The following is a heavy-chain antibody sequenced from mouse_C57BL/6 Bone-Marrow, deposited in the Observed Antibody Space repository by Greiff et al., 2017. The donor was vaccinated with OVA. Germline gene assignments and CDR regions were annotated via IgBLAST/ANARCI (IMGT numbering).Heavy chain of an antibody. J-gene: IGHJ4*01. V-gene: IGHV12-3*01. CDR2: ITHSGET. Sequence: VQVVESGPGLVKPSQSLFLTCSITGFPITSGYYWIWIRQSPGKPLEWMGYITHSGETFYNPSLQSPISITRATSKNQFFLQLNSVTTEDTAMYYCAGDSAGYYAMDYWGQGTSVTVSS. D-gene: IGHD3-2*02. CDR3: AGDSAGYYAMDY. CDR1: GFPITSGYY.